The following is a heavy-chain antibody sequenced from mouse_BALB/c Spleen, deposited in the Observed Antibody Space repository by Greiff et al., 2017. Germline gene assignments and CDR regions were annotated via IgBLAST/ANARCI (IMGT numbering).Heavy chain of an antibody. J-gene: IGHJ4*01. CDR3: ARDQNDGYLYYAMDY. CDR1: GFTFSSYA. D-gene: IGHD2-3*01. CDR2: ISSGGSYT. Sequence: EVMLVESGGGLVKPGGSLKLSCAASGFTFSSYAMSWVRQSPEKRLEWVAEISSGGSYTYYPDTVTGRFTISRDNAKNTLYLEMSSLRSEDTAMYYCARDQNDGYLYYAMDYWGQGTSVTVSS. V-gene: IGHV5-9-4*01.